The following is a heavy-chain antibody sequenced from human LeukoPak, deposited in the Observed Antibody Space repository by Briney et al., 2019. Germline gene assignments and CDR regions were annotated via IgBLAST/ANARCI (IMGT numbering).Heavy chain of an antibody. D-gene: IGHD7-27*01. Sequence: GASLRLSCAASGFTFSSYAMSWVRQAPGKGLEWVSAISGSGGSTYYADSVKDRFTISRDNSKNTLYLQMNSLRAEDTAVYYCANLGYGYYYYGMDVWGQGTTVTVSS. CDR1: GFTFSSYA. V-gene: IGHV3-23*01. CDR3: ANLGYGYYYYGMDV. CDR2: ISGSGGST. J-gene: IGHJ6*02.